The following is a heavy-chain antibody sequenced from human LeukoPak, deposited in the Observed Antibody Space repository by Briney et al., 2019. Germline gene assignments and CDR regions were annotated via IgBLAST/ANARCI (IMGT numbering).Heavy chain of an antibody. J-gene: IGHJ4*02. D-gene: IGHD3-22*01. CDR2: ISGSGGST. Sequence: GGSLRLSCAASGFTFSSYAMSWVRQAPGKGLEWVSAISGSGGSTYYADSVKGRFTISRDNSKNTLYLQMNSLRAEDTAVYYCAKVPLTLSYYYDSSGYYYDYWGREPWSPSPQ. V-gene: IGHV3-23*01. CDR1: GFTFSSYA. CDR3: AKVPLTLSYYYDSSGYYYDY.